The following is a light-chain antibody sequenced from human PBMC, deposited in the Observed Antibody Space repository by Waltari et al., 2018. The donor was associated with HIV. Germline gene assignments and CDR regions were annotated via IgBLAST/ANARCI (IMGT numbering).Light chain of an antibody. J-gene: IGLJ2*01. CDR2: EVN. Sequence: QSALTQPPSASGSLGQSVTTPCSGTSDDIGGYNYVVWYQQYPAKAPKLLIYEVNKRPSGVPDRFSGSKSLNTASLTVSGLQAEDEAHYFCSSFAGSNTVVFGGGTKLTVL. CDR3: SSFAGSNTVV. CDR1: SDDIGGYNY. V-gene: IGLV2-8*01.